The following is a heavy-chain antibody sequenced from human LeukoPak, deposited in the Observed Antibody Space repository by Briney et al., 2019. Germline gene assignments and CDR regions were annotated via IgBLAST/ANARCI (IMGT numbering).Heavy chain of an antibody. CDR2: ISHSGIT. CDR3: ARDGGPNNYWFDP. CDR1: GESFKTYY. D-gene: IGHD4-23*01. V-gene: IGHV4-34*01. J-gene: IGHJ5*02. Sequence: SETLSLTCTIYGESFKTYYGIWVRQPPGKGLEWIGEISHSGITNYNPSLKSRVTLSVDMSKNQFSLRLSSVTAADTAMYYCARDGGPNNYWFDPWGQGALVSVSS.